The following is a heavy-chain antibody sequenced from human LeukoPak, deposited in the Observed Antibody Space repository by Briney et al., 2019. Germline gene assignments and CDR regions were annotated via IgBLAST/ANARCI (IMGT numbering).Heavy chain of an antibody. V-gene: IGHV3-48*04. CDR2: ISSSSSTI. CDR1: GFTFSSYS. J-gene: IGHJ4*02. CDR3: AISYSSGWKKIDY. Sequence: GGSLRLSCAASGFTFSSYSMNWVRQAPGKGLEWVSYISSSSSTIYYADSVKGRFTISRDNAKNSLYLQMNSLRAEDTAVYYCAISYSSGWKKIDYWGQGTLVTVSS. D-gene: IGHD6-19*01.